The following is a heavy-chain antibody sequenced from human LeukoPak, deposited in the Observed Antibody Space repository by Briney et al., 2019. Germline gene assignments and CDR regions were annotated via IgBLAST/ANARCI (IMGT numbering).Heavy chain of an antibody. CDR3: TRGPTIFGVVGNY. D-gene: IGHD3-3*01. CDR2: IHYSGST. J-gene: IGHJ4*02. Sequence: SETLSLTCTVSGGSISSSYFYWGWIRQPPGKGLEWIGSIHYSGSTYYNPSLKSRVTISVDTSKNQFSLNLSSVNAADTAIYYCTRGPTIFGVVGNYWGQGTLVTVSS. V-gene: IGHV4-39*01. CDR1: GGSISSSYFY.